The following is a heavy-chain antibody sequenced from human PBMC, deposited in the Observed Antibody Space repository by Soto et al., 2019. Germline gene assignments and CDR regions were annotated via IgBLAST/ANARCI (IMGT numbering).Heavy chain of an antibody. CDR3: ARPVEMATISRSYLFY. Sequence: ASVKVSCKASGGTFSNYAINWVRQAPGQGLEWMGGIIPLFGTANYAQKFQGRVTITADESTSTAYLDLSSLRSEDTAVYYCARPVEMATISRSYLFYWGQGTLVTVSS. V-gene: IGHV1-69*13. D-gene: IGHD5-12*01. CDR2: IIPLFGTA. CDR1: GGTFSNYA. J-gene: IGHJ4*02.